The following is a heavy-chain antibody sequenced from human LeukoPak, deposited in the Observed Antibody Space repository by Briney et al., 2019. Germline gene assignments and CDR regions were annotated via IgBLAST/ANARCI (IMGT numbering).Heavy chain of an antibody. J-gene: IGHJ3*02. CDR1: GGSFSSYY. D-gene: IGHD3-22*01. CDR2: IYYSGST. CDR3: ARGFNYYDSSGYYYIDAFDI. Sequence: KPSETLSLTCAVYGGSFSSYYWSWIRQPPGKGLEWIGYIYYSGSTNYNPSLKSRVTISVDTSKNQFSLKLSSVTAADTAVYYCARGFNYYDSSGYYYIDAFDIWGQGTMVTVSS. V-gene: IGHV4-59*01.